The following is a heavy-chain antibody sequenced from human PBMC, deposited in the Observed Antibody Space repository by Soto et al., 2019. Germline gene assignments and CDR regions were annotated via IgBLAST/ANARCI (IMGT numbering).Heavy chain of an antibody. V-gene: IGHV1-18*01. D-gene: IGHD3-16*01. CDR1: GYTFSTYG. CDR3: ARMGDVPYYYSGMDV. CDR2: INGYNGNT. Sequence: QVQLVQSGAEVKKPGASVKVSCKASGYTFSTYGISWVRQAPGQGLEWMGWINGYNGNTNYAPKLQGRITMTTDTSTTTACLELRSPRSDDTAVYYCARMGDVPYYYSGMDVWGQGTTVTVSS. J-gene: IGHJ6*02.